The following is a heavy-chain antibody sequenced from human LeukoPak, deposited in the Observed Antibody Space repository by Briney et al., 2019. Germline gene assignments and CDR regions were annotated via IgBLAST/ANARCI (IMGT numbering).Heavy chain of an antibody. V-gene: IGHV4-59*08. D-gene: IGHD6-19*01. CDR1: GFTFSGYA. CDR3: ARHSSGSGGAFQY. J-gene: IGHJ4*02. Sequence: GSLSLSREASGFTFSGYAVSWVRQAPGKGLEWIGYMDDSGSTNYNPSLTSRVTISEDTSKNQLSLKLGSVTAADTAVYYCARHSSGSGGAFQYWGQGTPVTVSS. CDR2: MDDSGST.